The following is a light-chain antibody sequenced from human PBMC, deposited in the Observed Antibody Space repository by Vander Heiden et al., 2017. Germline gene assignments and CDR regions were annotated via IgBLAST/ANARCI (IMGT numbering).Light chain of an antibody. Sequence: DIVMTQSPDSLAVSLGERATIHCKSSQSILSSSNNKNYLAWFQQKPGQPPKLLIYWASARESGVPDRFTGSGSGTDFTLTISSLQAEDVAVYYCQQYYGSPLTFGGGTKVEIK. CDR2: WAS. V-gene: IGKV4-1*01. CDR1: QSILSSSNNKNY. CDR3: QQYYGSPLT. J-gene: IGKJ4*01.